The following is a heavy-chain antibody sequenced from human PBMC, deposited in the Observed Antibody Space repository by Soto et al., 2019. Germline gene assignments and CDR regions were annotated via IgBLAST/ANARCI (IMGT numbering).Heavy chain of an antibody. Sequence: QVQLVESGGGLGKPGGSLRLSCAASGFTFSDYYMSWIRQAPGKGLEWVSYISSSSGYTNYADSVKGRFTISRDNAKNSLYLKMNSLSAEDTAVYYCASVDTAMVVYNGMDVWGQGTTVTVSS. CDR1: GFTFSDYY. CDR2: ISSSSGYT. V-gene: IGHV3-11*05. J-gene: IGHJ6*02. D-gene: IGHD5-18*01. CDR3: ASVDTAMVVYNGMDV.